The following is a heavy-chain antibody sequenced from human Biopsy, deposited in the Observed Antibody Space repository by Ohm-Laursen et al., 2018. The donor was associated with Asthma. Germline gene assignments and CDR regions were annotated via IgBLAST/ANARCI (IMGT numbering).Heavy chain of an antibody. D-gene: IGHD5-12*01. Sequence: LSLTCAASGFMFRSFGMHWVRQAPGKGLEWVAVISYDGNHKFYEDSVKGRFTISRDNSRNTLYLQMNSLRTEDTAVYYCAKRRGYSGHDNDYWGQGTLVIVSS. J-gene: IGHJ4*02. CDR3: AKRRGYSGHDNDY. V-gene: IGHV3-30*18. CDR1: GFMFRSFG. CDR2: ISYDGNHK.